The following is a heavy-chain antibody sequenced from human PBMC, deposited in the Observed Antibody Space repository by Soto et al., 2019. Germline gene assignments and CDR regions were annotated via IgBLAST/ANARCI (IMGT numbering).Heavy chain of an antibody. V-gene: IGHV3-30*18. CDR2: ISYDGSNK. CDR1: GFTFSSYG. CDR3: AKGGPGYSGYDWFCAY. J-gene: IGHJ4*02. Sequence: QVQLVESGGGVGQPGRSLRLSCAASGFTFSSYGMHWVRQAPGKGLEWVAVISYDGSNKYYADSVKGRFTISRDNSKNTLYLQMNSPRTEDTAVYYCAKGGPGYSGYDWFCAYWGQGTLVTVSS. D-gene: IGHD5-12*01.